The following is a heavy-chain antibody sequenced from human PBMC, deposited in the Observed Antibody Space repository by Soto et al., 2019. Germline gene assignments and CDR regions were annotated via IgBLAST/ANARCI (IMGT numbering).Heavy chain of an antibody. J-gene: IGHJ3*02. CDR2: ISGSGGST. CDR3: AKDRDAFGVVTNDAFDI. Sequence: GGSLRLSCAASGFTFSSYAMSWVRQAPGKGLEWVSAISGSGGSTYYADSVKGRFTISRDNSKNTLYLQMNSLRAEDTAVYYCAKDRDAFGVVTNDAFDIWGQGTMVTVSS. CDR1: GFTFSSYA. V-gene: IGHV3-23*01. D-gene: IGHD3-3*01.